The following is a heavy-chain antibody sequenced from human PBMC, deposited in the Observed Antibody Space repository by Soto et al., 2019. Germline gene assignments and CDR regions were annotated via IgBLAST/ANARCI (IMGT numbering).Heavy chain of an antibody. J-gene: IGHJ4*02. CDR3: ARPGRDWGALHY. D-gene: IGHD7-27*01. CDR2: IYYSGST. V-gene: IGHV4-59*08. Sequence: QVQLQESGPGLVKPSETLSLTCTVSNDSISTYYWTWIRQPPGKGLEWIGLIYYSGSTNHNPSLQSRVTISVDTSKNQFSLKMNSVTAADTAVYYCARPGRDWGALHYWGQGTLVTVSS. CDR1: NDSISTYY.